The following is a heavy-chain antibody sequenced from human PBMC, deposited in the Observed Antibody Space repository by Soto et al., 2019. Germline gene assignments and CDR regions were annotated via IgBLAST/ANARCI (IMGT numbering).Heavy chain of an antibody. J-gene: IGHJ6*02. V-gene: IGHV3-53*01. CDR1: GFTVSSNY. D-gene: IGHD1-1*01. Sequence: GGSLRLSCAASGFTVSSNYMSWFRQAPGKGLEWVSVIYSGGSTYYADSVKGRFTISGDNSKNTLYLQMNSLRAEDTAVYYCARGLNWNLVYYYYGMDVWGQGTTVTVSS. CDR2: IYSGGST. CDR3: ARGLNWNLVYYYYGMDV.